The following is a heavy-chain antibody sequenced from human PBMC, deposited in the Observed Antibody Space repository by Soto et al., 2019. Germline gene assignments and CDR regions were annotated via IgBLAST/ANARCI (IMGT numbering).Heavy chain of an antibody. CDR1: DYTFTNYG. Sequence: QIHLVQSGSEVREPGASVTVSCKASDYTFTNYGFTWVRQAPGHGLEWMGWISAYNGNTNLAQKFQGRVTMTTATSTSTAYMELRSLRSDDTALYYCVRDCSSTSCPFDYWGQGTLVTVSS. CDR3: VRDCSSTSCPFDY. V-gene: IGHV1-18*01. J-gene: IGHJ4*02. CDR2: ISAYNGNT. D-gene: IGHD2-2*01.